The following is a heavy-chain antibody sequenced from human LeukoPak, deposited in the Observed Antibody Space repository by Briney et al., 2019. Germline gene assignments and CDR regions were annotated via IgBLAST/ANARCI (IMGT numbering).Heavy chain of an antibody. CDR3: VGCSGGSCYSRDWFDP. J-gene: IGHJ5*02. D-gene: IGHD2-15*01. V-gene: IGHV1-69*04. Sequence: SVKVSCKASGGTFNKYAISWVRQAPGQGLEWMGRIIPILDMTNYAQKFQGRVTITAAKSTSTAYMELSSLSSEDTVVYYCVGCSGGSCYSRDWFDPWGQGTRVTVSS. CDR1: GGTFNKYA. CDR2: IIPILDMT.